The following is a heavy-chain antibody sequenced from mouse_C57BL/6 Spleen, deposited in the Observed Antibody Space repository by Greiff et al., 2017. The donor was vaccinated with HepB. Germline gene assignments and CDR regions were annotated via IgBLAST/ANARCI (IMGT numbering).Heavy chain of an antibody. Sequence: QVQLQQSGAELVKPGASVKMSCKASGYTFTSYWITWVKQRPGQGLEWIGDIYPGSGSTNYNEKFKSKATLTVDTSSSTAYMQLSSLTSEDSAVYYCAREVITTVVADWYFDVWGTGTTVTVSS. CDR3: AREVITTVVADWYFDV. CDR2: IYPGSGST. J-gene: IGHJ1*03. CDR1: GYTFTSYW. V-gene: IGHV1-55*01. D-gene: IGHD1-1*01.